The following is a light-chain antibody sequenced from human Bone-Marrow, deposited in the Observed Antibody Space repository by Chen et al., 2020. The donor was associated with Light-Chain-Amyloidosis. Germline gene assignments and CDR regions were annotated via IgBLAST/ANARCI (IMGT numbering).Light chain of an antibody. V-gene: IGKV3-20*01. J-gene: IGKJ4*01. Sequence: EIVWTQSPGTLSLSPGEGANLSRMASQTISSNYLTWYQQKFGQAPRLLIYGSSSRATGIPDRFTGSGSGTDFTLTINRLEPEDFAMYYCQQYGTSPLTFGGGTKVEIK. CDR2: GSS. CDR3: QQYGTSPLT. CDR1: QTISSNY.